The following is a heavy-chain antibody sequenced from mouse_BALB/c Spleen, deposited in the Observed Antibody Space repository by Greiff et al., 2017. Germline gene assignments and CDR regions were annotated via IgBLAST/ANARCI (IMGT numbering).Heavy chain of an antibody. Sequence: EVQLVESGGGLVKPGGSLKLSCAASGFTFSSYAMSWVRQTPEKRLEWVASISSGGSTYYPDSVKGRFTISRDNARNILYLQMSSLRSEDTAMYYCARGGTLYYYAMDYWGQGTSVTVSS. CDR2: ISSGGST. CDR1: GFTFSSYA. J-gene: IGHJ4*01. CDR3: ARGGTLYYYAMDY. V-gene: IGHV5-6-5*01. D-gene: IGHD3-3*01.